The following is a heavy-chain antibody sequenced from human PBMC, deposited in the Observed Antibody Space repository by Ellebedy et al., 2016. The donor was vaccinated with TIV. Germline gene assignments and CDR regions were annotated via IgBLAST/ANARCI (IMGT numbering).Heavy chain of an antibody. CDR3: AASSDGNIHDF. J-gene: IGHJ4*02. CDR2: IRHKRRGYTT. D-gene: IGHD3-22*01. V-gene: IGHV3-72*01. CDR1: GFSFSDYH. Sequence: PGGSLRLSCAASGFSFSDYHMDWVRQAPGKGLEWVARIRHKRRGYTTEYAASVRGRFIISRDDSRESLYLKLDSLKADDAAVYYCAASSDGNIHDFWGQGTLVTVSA.